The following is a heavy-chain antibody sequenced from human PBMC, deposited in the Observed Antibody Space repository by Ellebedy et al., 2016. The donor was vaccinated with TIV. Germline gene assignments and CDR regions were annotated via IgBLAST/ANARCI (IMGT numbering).Heavy chain of an antibody. D-gene: IGHD3-9*01. CDR2: IYHSGST. Sequence: SETLSLXXAVSGGSISSGGYSWSWIRQPPGKGLEWIGYIYHSGSTYYNPSLKSRVTISVDRSKNQFSLKLSSVTAADTAVYYCASSYYDILTGYYYYFDYWGQGTLVTVSS. V-gene: IGHV4-30-2*01. CDR1: GGSISSGGYS. J-gene: IGHJ4*02. CDR3: ASSYYDILTGYYYYFDY.